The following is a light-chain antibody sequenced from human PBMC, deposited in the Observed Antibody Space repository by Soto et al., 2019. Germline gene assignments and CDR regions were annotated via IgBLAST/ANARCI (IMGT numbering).Light chain of an antibody. J-gene: IGKJ1*01. Sequence: RYAFALSASRSSLFTRSGRTSQSINTWLAWYQQKPGKAPKVLIYDASRLESGVPPRFSGSGSGTEFTLTISSLQPADFATYYCQQYNTYPWTFGQGTKVDIK. CDR2: DAS. CDR3: QQYNTYPWT. V-gene: IGKV1-5*01. CDR1: QSINTW.